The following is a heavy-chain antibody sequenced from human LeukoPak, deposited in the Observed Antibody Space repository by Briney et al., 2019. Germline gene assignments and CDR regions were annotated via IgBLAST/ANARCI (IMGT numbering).Heavy chain of an antibody. CDR1: GYTFTSYG. Sequence: ASVKVSCKASGYTFTSYGISWVRQAPGQGLEWMGWISAYNGNTNYAQKLQGRVTMTTDTSTSTACMELRSLRSDDTAVYYCARDKLRSGSYDYWGQGTLVTVSS. CDR2: ISAYNGNT. V-gene: IGHV1-18*01. CDR3: ARDKLRSGSYDY. J-gene: IGHJ4*02. D-gene: IGHD1-26*01.